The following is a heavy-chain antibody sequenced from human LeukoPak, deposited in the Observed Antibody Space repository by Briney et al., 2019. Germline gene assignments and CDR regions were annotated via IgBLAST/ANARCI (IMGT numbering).Heavy chain of an antibody. Sequence: SETLSLTCTVSGASISSSGYDWGWIRRPPGKGLEWIGTITYSGSTYYNPSLKSRVTISVDTSKNQFSLKLTSVTAADTAVYYCARRGSSWSLDYWGQGTLVTVSS. V-gene: IGHV4-39*01. CDR3: ARRGSSWSLDY. D-gene: IGHD6-13*01. J-gene: IGHJ4*02. CDR2: ITYSGST. CDR1: GASISSSGYD.